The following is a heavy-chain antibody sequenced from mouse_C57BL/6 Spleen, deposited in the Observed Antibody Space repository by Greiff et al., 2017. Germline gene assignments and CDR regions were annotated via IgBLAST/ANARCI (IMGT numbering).Heavy chain of an antibody. V-gene: IGHV5-16*01. D-gene: IGHD2-1*01. CDR2: INYDGSST. J-gene: IGHJ2*01. Sequence: EVQLVESEGGLVQPGSSMKLSCTASGFTFSDYYMAWVRQVPEKGPEWVANINYDGSSTYYLDSLKSRFIISRDNAKNILYLQMSSLKSEDTATYYCARVHYGNYVDYWGRGTTLTVSS. CDR1: GFTFSDYY. CDR3: ARVHYGNYVDY.